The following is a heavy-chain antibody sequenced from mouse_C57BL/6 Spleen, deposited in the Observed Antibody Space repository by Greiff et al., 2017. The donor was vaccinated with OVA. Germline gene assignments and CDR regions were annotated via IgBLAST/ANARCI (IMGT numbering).Heavy chain of an antibody. J-gene: IGHJ2*01. Sequence: QVTLKESGPGILQSSQTLSLTCSFSGFSLSTSGMGVSWIRQPSGKGLEWLAHIYWDDDKRYNPSLKSRLTISKDTSRNQVFLKITSVDTGDTATYYCARYYYGSSWYFDYWGQGTTLTVSS. CDR2: IYWDDDK. CDR1: GFSLSTSGMG. CDR3: ARYYYGSSWYFDY. D-gene: IGHD1-1*01. V-gene: IGHV8-12*01.